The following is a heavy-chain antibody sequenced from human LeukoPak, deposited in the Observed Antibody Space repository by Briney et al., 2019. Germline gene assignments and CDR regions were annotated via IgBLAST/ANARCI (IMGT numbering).Heavy chain of an antibody. J-gene: IGHJ3*02. CDR2: IYHSGST. V-gene: IGHV4-39*07. CDR3: ARGSGIVVVPAAIPVAFDI. Sequence: SETLSLTCTVSGGSISSYYWGWIRQPPGKGLEWIGSIYHSGSTYYNPSLKSRVTISVDRSKNQFSLKLSSVTAADTAVYYCARGSGIVVVPAAIPVAFDIWGQGTMVTVSS. D-gene: IGHD2-2*01. CDR1: GGSISSYY.